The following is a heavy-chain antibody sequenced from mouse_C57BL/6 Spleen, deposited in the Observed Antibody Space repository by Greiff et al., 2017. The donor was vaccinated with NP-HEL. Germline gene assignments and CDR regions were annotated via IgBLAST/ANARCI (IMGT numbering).Heavy chain of an antibody. CDR3: ARSLLHYYGSSYGAMDY. V-gene: IGHV1-9*01. Sequence: QVQLQQSGAELMKPGASVKLSCKATGYTFTGYWIEWVKQRPGHGLEWIGEILPGSGSTNYNEKFKGKATFTADTSSNTAYMQLSSLTTEDSAIYYCARSLLHYYGSSYGAMDYWGQGTSVTVSS. D-gene: IGHD1-1*01. CDR2: ILPGSGST. J-gene: IGHJ4*01. CDR1: GYTFTGYW.